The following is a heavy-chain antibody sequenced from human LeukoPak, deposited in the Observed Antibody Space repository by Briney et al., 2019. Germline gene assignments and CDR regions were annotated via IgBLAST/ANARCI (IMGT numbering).Heavy chain of an antibody. Sequence: GESLRLSCAASGFTFSSYWMSWVRQAPEKGLEWVANIKQDGSEKYYVDSVKGRFTISRDNAKNSLYLQMKSLRVEDTAVYFCASLSTGDAFDYWGQGTLVTVSS. J-gene: IGHJ4*02. CDR2: IKQDGSEK. D-gene: IGHD1-1*01. V-gene: IGHV3-7*01. CDR3: ASLSTGDAFDY. CDR1: GFTFSSYW.